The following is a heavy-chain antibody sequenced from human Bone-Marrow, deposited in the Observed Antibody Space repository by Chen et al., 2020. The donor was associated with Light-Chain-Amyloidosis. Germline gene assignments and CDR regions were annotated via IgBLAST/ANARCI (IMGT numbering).Heavy chain of an antibody. D-gene: IGHD3-3*01. CDR3: AKTGGYDFWRNGMDV. CDR2: LDGSRST. J-gene: IGHJ6*02. V-gene: IGHV3-53*01. CDR1: GFTVSQNS. Sequence: DVQLVESGGGRVQPGGSLRLSCEVYGFTVSQNSMAWVRQVPGKGLQWVVLLDGSRSTFYACLVNGRCTVSIYERRNTLFLQVDSFRGDDTAVYYCAKTGGYDFWRNGMDVWGQGTTVIVS.